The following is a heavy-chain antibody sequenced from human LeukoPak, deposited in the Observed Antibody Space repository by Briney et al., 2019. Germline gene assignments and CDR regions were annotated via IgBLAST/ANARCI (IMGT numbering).Heavy chain of an antibody. J-gene: IGHJ4*02. CDR2: INPKTAGT. Sequence: ASVKVSCKASGYIFYDHYAYWVRQAPGQGLQWMGWINPKTAGTHYAQEFQGRVTMTRDTSSNTAYMELNRLRSDDTAMYYCARAVMVRGARPDYWGQGTLVSVSS. CDR3: ARAVMVRGARPDY. V-gene: IGHV1-2*02. D-gene: IGHD3-10*01. CDR1: GYIFYDHY.